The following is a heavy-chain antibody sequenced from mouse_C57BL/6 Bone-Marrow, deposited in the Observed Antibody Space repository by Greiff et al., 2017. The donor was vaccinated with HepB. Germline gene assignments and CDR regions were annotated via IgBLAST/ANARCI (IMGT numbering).Heavy chain of an antibody. CDR3: ARDDGLPYYFDY. Sequence: QVQLQQSGAELARPGASVKLSCKASSYTFTSYGISWVKQRTGQGLEWIGEIYPRSGNTYYNEKFKGKATLTADKSSSTAYMELRSLTSEDSAVYFCARDDGLPYYFDYWGQGTTLTVSS. D-gene: IGHD1-1*01. CDR2: IYPRSGNT. V-gene: IGHV1-81*01. CDR1: SYTFTSYG. J-gene: IGHJ2*01.